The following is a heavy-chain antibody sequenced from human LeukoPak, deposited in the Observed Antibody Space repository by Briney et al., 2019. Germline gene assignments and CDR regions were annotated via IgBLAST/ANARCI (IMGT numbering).Heavy chain of an antibody. CDR3: ARDGAYGSGSYYINYYMDV. J-gene: IGHJ6*03. Sequence: GGSLRLSCVASRFTFDDYGMSWVRQAPGKGLEWVSHINWNGGSTAYADSVKGRFTISRDNAKNTLYLQMDSLRAEDTAVYYCARDGAYGSGSYYINYYMDVWGKGTTVTISS. V-gene: IGHV3-20*04. D-gene: IGHD3-10*01. CDR2: INWNGGST. CDR1: RFTFDDYG.